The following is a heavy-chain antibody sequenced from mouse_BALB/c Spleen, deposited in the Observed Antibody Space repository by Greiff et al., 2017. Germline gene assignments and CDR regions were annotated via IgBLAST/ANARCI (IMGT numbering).Heavy chain of an antibody. V-gene: IGHV1S56*01. D-gene: IGHD2-2*01. CDR2: IYPGNVNT. CDR3: ARRGYGYDGNYAMDY. CDR1: GYTFTSYY. J-gene: IGHJ4*01. Sequence: QAQLQQSGPELVKPGASVRISCKASGYTFTSYYIHWVKQRPGQGLEWIGWIYPGNVNTKYNEKFKGKATLTADKSSSTAYMQLSSLTSEDSAVYFCARRGYGYDGNYAMDYWGQGTSVTVSS.